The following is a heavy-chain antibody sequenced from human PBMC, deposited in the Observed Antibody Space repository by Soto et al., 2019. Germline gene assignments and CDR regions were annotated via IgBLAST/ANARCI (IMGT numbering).Heavy chain of an antibody. Sequence: EVQLVESGGGLVQPGGSLRLSCAASGFTFSSYSMNWVRQAPGKGLEWVSYISSSSSTIYYADSVKGRFTIARDNAKNSLYLQMNSLRAEDTAVYYCARDSGYSYGPLDYWGQGTLVTXSS. CDR1: GFTFSSYS. D-gene: IGHD5-18*01. J-gene: IGHJ4*02. CDR2: ISSSSSTI. V-gene: IGHV3-48*01. CDR3: ARDSGYSYGPLDY.